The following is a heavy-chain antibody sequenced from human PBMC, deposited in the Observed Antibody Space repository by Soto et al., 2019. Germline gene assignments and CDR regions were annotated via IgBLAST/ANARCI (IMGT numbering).Heavy chain of an antibody. J-gene: IGHJ5*02. CDR1: GGTFSSYA. CDR3: ARVVRLQAYNWFDP. D-gene: IGHD4-4*01. CDR2: IIPIFGTA. Sequence: SVKVSCKASGGTFSSYAISWVRQAPGQGLEWMGGIIPIFGTANYAQKFQGRVTITADKSTSTAYMELSSLRSEDTAVYYCARVVRLQAYNWFDPWGQGTLVTVSS. V-gene: IGHV1-69*06.